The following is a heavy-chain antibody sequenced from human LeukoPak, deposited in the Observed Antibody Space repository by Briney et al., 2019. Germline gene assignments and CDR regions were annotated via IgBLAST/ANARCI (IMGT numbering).Heavy chain of an antibody. CDR3: AKDATVTTGNWFDP. D-gene: IGHD4-11*01. V-gene: IGHV3-23*01. Sequence: GGSLRLSCAASGFTFSSYAMSWVRQAPGKGLEWVSAISGSGGSTYYADSVKGWFTISRDNSKSTLYLQMNSLRAEDTAVYSCAKDATVTTGNWFDPWGQGTLVTVSS. CDR1: GFTFSSYA. CDR2: ISGSGGST. J-gene: IGHJ5*02.